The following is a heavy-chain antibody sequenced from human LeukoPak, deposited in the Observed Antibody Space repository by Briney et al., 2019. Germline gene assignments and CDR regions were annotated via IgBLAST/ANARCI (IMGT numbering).Heavy chain of an antibody. J-gene: IGHJ4*02. Sequence: SETLSLTCTVSGGSISSSSYYWGWIRQPPGKGLEWIGNIYYSGSTYYNPSLKSRVTISLDTSKNQFSLKLSSVTAADTAVYYCARLGRTDFYYDTSGVDYWGQGTLVTVSS. V-gene: IGHV4-39*01. D-gene: IGHD3-22*01. CDR1: GGSISSSSYY. CDR3: ARLGRTDFYYDTSGVDY. CDR2: IYYSGST.